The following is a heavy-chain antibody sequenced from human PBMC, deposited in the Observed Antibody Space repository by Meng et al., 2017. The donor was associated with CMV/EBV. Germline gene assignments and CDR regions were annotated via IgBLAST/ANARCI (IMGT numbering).Heavy chain of an antibody. Sequence: GGSLRLSCAASGFTFSSYSMNWVRQAPGKGLEWVSSISSSSSYIYYADSVKGRFTISRDNAKNSLYLQMNSLRAEDTAVYYCARHFKPGWYFDLWGRGTLVTVSS. J-gene: IGHJ2*01. D-gene: IGHD1-14*01. CDR3: ARHFKPGWYFDL. CDR2: ISSSSSYI. V-gene: IGHV3-21*01. CDR1: GFTFSSYS.